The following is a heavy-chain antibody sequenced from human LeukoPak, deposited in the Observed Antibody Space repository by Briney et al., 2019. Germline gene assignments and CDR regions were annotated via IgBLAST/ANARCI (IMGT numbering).Heavy chain of an antibody. V-gene: IGHV5-51*01. D-gene: IGHD6-19*01. CDR3: ARRSIKYSSGAYYFDY. Sequence: GESLKISCKGSGYSFTSYWIGWVRQMPGKGLEWMGIIYPGDSDTRYSPSFQGQVTISADKSISTAYLQWSSLKASDTAMYYCARRSIKYSSGAYYFDYWGQGTLVTVSS. CDR1: GYSFTSYW. CDR2: IYPGDSDT. J-gene: IGHJ4*02.